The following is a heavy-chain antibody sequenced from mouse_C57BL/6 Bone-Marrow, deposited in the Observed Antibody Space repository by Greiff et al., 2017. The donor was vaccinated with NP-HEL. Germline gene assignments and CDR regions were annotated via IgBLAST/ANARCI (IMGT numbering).Heavy chain of an antibody. Sequence: VQLQQSGAELVRPGASVKLSCTASGFNIKDDYMHWVKQRPEQGLEWIGWIDPENGDTEYASKFQGKATITADTSSNTAYLQLSSLTSEDTAVYYCTVVATSYYAMDYWGQGTSVTVSS. CDR1: GFNIKDDY. D-gene: IGHD1-1*01. V-gene: IGHV14-4*01. CDR3: TVVATSYYAMDY. J-gene: IGHJ4*01. CDR2: IDPENGDT.